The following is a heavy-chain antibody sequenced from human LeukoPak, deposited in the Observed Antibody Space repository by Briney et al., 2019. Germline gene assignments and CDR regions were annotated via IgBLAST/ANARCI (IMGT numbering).Heavy chain of an antibody. CDR1: GFTFRDYY. D-gene: IGHD6-13*01. CDR3: AKSLSSYSSSWSPFGDY. J-gene: IGHJ4*02. Sequence: PGGSLRLSCAASGFTFRDYYMSWICQAPGKGLEWVSYISSSGKTIHYADSVKGRFTVSRDNAKNSLYLQMNSLRAEDTAVYYCAKSLSSYSSSWSPFGDYWGQGTLVTVSS. CDR2: ISSSGKTI. V-gene: IGHV3-11*04.